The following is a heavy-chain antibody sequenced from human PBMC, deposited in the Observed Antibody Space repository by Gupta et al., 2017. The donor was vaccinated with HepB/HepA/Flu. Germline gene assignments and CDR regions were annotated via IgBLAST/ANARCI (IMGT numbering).Heavy chain of an antibody. CDR3: ARGGRFGDFLD. D-gene: IGHD2-21*01. CDR1: GYRFTSYG. J-gene: IGHJ4*02. V-gene: IGHV1-18*01. CDR2: INGDSGNT. Sequence: QIYLVQSGTEVKEPGASVKVSCKASGYRFTSYGISWVRQAPGQGLEWMGWINGDSGNTYYEQTVQGRVSMTKDASTSTAYIEMTSLRLDDTAIYYCARGGRFGDFLDWGQGTLVSV.